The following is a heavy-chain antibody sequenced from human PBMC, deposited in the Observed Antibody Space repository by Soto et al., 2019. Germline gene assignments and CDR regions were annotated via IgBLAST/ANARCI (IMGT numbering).Heavy chain of an antibody. D-gene: IGHD3-22*01. J-gene: IGHJ4*02. CDR2: ISYGGGTT. CDR1: GFTFSSYA. Sequence: GGSLRLSCAASGFTFSSYAMNWVRQAPGKGLEWVSAISYGGGTTYYADSVKGRFTISRDNSKNTLYLQMNSLRAEDTAVYYCAKNPGYYYDSTGYHFDYWARGTLVTVSS. V-gene: IGHV3-23*01. CDR3: AKNPGYYYDSTGYHFDY.